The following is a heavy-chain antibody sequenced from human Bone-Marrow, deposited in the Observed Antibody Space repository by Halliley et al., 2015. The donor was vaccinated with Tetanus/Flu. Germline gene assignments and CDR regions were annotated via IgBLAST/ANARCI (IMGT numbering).Heavy chain of an antibody. Sequence: IWYDGSNKHYADSVKGRFAISRDNSKNTLYLQRNSLRAEDPAGYYGARDRISYDFWGKFGSWGQGALVTVSS. D-gene: IGHD3-3*01. J-gene: IGHJ4*02. V-gene: IGHV3-33*01. CDR2: IWYDGSNK. CDR3: ARDRISYDFWGKFGS.